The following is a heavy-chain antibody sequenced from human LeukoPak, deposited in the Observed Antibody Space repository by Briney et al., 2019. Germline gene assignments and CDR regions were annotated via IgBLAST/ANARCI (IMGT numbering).Heavy chain of an antibody. V-gene: IGHV1-46*01. CDR1: GYTFTSYY. Sequence: GASVKVSCKASGYTFTSYYVHWVRQAPGQGLEWMGIINPSGGSTSYAQKFQSRVTITADESTSTAYMELSSLRSEDTAVYYCASRYGSGSSSWDYYYYYYMDVWGKGTTVTVSS. J-gene: IGHJ6*03. CDR3: ASRYGSGSSSWDYYYYYYMDV. CDR2: INPSGGST. D-gene: IGHD6-13*01.